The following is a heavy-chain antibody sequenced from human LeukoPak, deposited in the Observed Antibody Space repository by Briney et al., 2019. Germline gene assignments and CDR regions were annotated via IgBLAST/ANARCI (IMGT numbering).Heavy chain of an antibody. CDR2: INPNSGGT. D-gene: IGHD3-10*01. CDR3: ALPLLWFGELVY. J-gene: IGHJ4*02. CDR1: GYTFTGYY. V-gene: IGHV1-2*02. Sequence: ASVKVSCKASGYTFTGYYMHWVRQAPGQGREWMGWINPNSGGTNYAQKFQGRVTMTRDTSISTAYMELSRLRSDDTAVYYCALPLLWFGELVYWGQGTLVTVSS.